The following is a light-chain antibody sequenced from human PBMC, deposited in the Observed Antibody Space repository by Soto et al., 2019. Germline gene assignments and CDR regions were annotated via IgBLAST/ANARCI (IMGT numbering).Light chain of an antibody. Sequence: EIVMTQSPATLSVSPGERATLSCRASQSVAGNLAWYQQKPGQAPRLLISGASTRATGIPDRFSGSGSGTEFTFTISSLQSEDFAVYYCQEYYSRLWTFGQGTKVQ. V-gene: IGKV3-15*01. CDR3: QEYYSRLWT. J-gene: IGKJ1*01. CDR2: GAS. CDR1: QSVAGN.